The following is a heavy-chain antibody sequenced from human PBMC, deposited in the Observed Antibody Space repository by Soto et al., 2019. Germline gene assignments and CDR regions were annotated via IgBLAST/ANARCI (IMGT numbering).Heavy chain of an antibody. CDR2: IIPIPDIT. Sequence: QVQLVQSGAEVKKPGSSVKVSCKAPGGTFSTYIISWVRQAPGQGLEWMGRIIPIPDITNYAQKFQGRVTITADKSTRTAYMELTSLRPEDAAGYCCAIAQISTWGAACDRWGQGKMVPVSS. CDR1: GGTFSTYI. D-gene: IGHD3-16*01. V-gene: IGHV1-69*02. CDR3: AIAQISTWGAACDR. J-gene: IGHJ3*01.